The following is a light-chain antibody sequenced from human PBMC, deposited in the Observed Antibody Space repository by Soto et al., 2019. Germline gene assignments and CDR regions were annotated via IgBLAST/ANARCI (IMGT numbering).Light chain of an antibody. CDR1: QSVSSN. CDR3: QQYNGWPPRT. J-gene: IGKJ1*01. V-gene: IGKV3-15*01. Sequence: EIVMTQSPATLSMSPGERATLSCRASQSVSSNLAWYQQKPGQAPRLLIYDAFTRATGVPARFSGSGSGTDFTLTISSLQSEDFAVYYCQQYNGWPPRTFGQGTKVEIK. CDR2: DAF.